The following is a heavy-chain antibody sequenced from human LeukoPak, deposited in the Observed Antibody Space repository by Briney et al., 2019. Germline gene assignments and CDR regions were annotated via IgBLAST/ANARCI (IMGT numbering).Heavy chain of an antibody. CDR2: IIPIFGTA. Sequence: GASVKVSCKASGYTFTGYYMHWVRQAPGQGLEWMGRIIPIFGTANYAQKFQGRVTITTDESTSTAYMELSSLRSEDTAVYYCARGGVVVHGYNSPHFDYWGQGTLVTVSS. CDR1: GYTFTGYY. D-gene: IGHD5-24*01. J-gene: IGHJ4*02. CDR3: ARGGVVVHGYNSPHFDY. V-gene: IGHV1-69*05.